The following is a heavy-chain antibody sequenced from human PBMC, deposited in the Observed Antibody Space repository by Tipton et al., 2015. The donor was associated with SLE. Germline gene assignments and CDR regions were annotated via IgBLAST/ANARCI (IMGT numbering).Heavy chain of an antibody. CDR2: IFFNGNT. CDR3: VRQPPGGGPGYQYDMDV. J-gene: IGHJ6*02. CDR1: GGSVSTSKYY. V-gene: IGHV4-39*07. Sequence: TLSLTCTVSGGSVSTSKYYWGWIRQPPGQGLEWIGNIFFNGNTYYTPSLKSRATISIDMSRNQFSLRLNFVTAADTAVYYCVRQPPGGGPGYQYDMDVWGQGTPVTVSS. D-gene: IGHD1-14*01.